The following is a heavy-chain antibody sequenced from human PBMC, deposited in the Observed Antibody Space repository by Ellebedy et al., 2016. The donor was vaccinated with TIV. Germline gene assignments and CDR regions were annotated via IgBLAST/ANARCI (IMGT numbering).Heavy chain of an antibody. Sequence: SXTVSGGSISSGGYYWSWIRQHPGKGLEWIGYIYYSGSTYYNPSLKSRVTISVDTSKNQFSLKLSSVTAADTAVYYCARAPVAGYYYYGMDVWGQGTTVTVSS. CDR1: GGSISSGGYY. V-gene: IGHV4-31*02. CDR3: ARAPVAGYYYYGMDV. D-gene: IGHD6-19*01. J-gene: IGHJ6*02. CDR2: IYYSGST.